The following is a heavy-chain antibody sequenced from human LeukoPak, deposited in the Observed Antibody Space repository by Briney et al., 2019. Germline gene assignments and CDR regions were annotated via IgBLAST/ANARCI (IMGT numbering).Heavy chain of an antibody. Sequence: SETLSLTCIVSGGSISSGGYSWSWIRQHPGKGLEWIGYIYYGGSTYYNPSLKSRVTISVDTSKNQFSLKLSSVTAADTAVYYCARDPGGAAAGYGPTSWFDPWGQGTLVTVSS. CDR3: ARDPGGAAAGYGPTSWFDP. V-gene: IGHV4-31*03. CDR2: IYYGGST. CDR1: GGSISSGGYS. D-gene: IGHD6-13*01. J-gene: IGHJ5*02.